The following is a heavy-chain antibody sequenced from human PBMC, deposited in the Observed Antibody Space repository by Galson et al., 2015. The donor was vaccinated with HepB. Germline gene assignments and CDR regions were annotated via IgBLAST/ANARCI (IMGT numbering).Heavy chain of an antibody. CDR3: AREWLRGYSGYGRDY. D-gene: IGHD5-12*01. CDR2: ISAYNGNT. CDR1: GYTFTSYG. Sequence: QSGAEVKKPGASVKVSCKASGYTFTSYGISWVRQAPGQGLEWMGWISAYNGNTNYAQRPQGRVTMTTDTSTSTAYMELRSLRSDDTAVYYCAREWLRGYSGYGRDYWGQGTLVTVSS. J-gene: IGHJ4*02. V-gene: IGHV1-18*01.